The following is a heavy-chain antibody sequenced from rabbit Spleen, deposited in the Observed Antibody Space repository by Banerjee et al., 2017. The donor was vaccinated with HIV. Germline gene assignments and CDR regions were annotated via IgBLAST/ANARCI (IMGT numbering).Heavy chain of an antibody. CDR3: ARDLVAVIGWNFNL. Sequence: QEELEESGGGLVKPAGSLTLTCKASGFSLNDKDVMCWVRQAPGKGLEWIACINIVTGKPCYPSRAEGRFIMSRTSSTTGTFQMTSPTAADTATYFWARDLVAVIGWNFNLWGPGTLVPVS. D-gene: IGHD1-1*01. CDR2: INIVTGKP. V-gene: IGHV1S45*01. J-gene: IGHJ4*01. CDR1: GFSLNDKDV.